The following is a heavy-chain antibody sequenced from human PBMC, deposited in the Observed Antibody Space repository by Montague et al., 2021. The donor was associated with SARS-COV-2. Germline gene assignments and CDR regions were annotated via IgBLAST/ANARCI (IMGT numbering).Heavy chain of an antibody. Sequence: SLRLSCAASGFDFSSYPMHWVRQAPGKGLDWVAVISYDGSNQYYVDSVKGRFTISRDNSKNTVFLQMNGLRADDTAVYYCVGALDIVVVASTMGFEHWGQGTLVTVSA. CDR2: ISYDGSNQ. V-gene: IGHV3-30-3*01. CDR1: GFDFSSYP. D-gene: IGHD2-2*03. J-gene: IGHJ4*02. CDR3: VGALDIVVVASTMGFEH.